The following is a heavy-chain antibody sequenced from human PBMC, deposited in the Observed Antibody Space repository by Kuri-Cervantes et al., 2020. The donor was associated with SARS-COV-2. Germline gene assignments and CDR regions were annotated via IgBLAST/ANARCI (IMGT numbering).Heavy chain of an antibody. J-gene: IGHJ6*02. V-gene: IGHV3-15*01. CDR3: AKDDTPDYDSSGPHADYGMDV. D-gene: IGHD3-22*01. Sequence: GESLKISCAASGFTFSNAWMSWVRQAPGKGLEWVGRIKSKTDGGTTDYAAPVKGRFTISRDDSKNTLYLQMNSLRAEDTAVYYCAKDDTPDYDSSGPHADYGMDVWGQGTTVTVSS. CDR1: GFTFSNAW. CDR2: IKSKTDGGTT.